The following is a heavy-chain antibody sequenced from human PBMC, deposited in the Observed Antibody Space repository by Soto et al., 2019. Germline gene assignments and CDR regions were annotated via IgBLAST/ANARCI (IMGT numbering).Heavy chain of an antibody. D-gene: IGHD1-26*01. CDR2: ISPYNGDT. CDR3: AREAGSGSYYPEDY. Sequence: QVLLVQSGAQMKKSGTSVKVSCKASGYNFINYAITWVRQAPGQGLEWMGWISPYNGDTNYAQKCQGRVTVTTDTSTRTAYMELRILTSDDTAVYYCAREAGSGSYYPEDYWGQGTLITVSS. V-gene: IGHV1-18*01. CDR1: GYNFINYA. J-gene: IGHJ4*02.